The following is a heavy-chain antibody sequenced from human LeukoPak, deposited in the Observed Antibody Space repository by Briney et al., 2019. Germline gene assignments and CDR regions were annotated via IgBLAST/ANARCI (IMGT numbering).Heavy chain of an antibody. CDR3: ARDFGSSYTSPFPF. CDR2: ITYSSRYM. J-gene: IGHJ4*02. D-gene: IGHD2-2*02. V-gene: IGHV3-21*01. Sequence: PGGSLRLSCAASGFTFSNFNMNWVRQAPGKGLEWISSITYSSRYMYYADSVKGRLTISRDNAKNSLYLHMNSLRAEDTAVYYCARDFGSSYTSPFPFWGQGTLVTVSS. CDR1: GFTFSNFN.